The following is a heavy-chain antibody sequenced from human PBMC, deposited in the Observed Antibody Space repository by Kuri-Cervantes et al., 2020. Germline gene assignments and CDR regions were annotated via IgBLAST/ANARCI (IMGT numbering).Heavy chain of an antibody. CDR3: ARHRPFNGATTFDY. V-gene: IGHV4-39*01. J-gene: IGHJ4*02. CDR1: GGSISSGDYY. Sequence: SETLSLTCTVSGGSISSGDYYWSWIRQPPGKGLEWIGSVSYSGSSYYNPSLKSRVTISVDTSKNQFSLKLSSVTAADTAVYYCARHRPFNGATTFDYWGQGTLVTVSS. D-gene: IGHD1-26*01. CDR2: VSYSGSS.